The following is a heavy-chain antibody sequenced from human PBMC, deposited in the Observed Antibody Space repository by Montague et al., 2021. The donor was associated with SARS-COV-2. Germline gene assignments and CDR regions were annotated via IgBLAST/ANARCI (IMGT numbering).Heavy chain of an antibody. J-gene: IGHJ4*02. CDR1: GGSFSGYY. CDR3: ARGVVAAPPVVDY. CDR2: INHSGST. D-gene: IGHD2-15*01. V-gene: IGHV4-34*01. Sequence: SETLSLTCAVYGGSFSGYYWSWIRQPPGKGLEWIGEINHSGSTNYNPSLKSRVTISRDTSKNQFSLKVNSVTAADTAMYYCARGVVAAPPVVDYWGRGTLVTVSS.